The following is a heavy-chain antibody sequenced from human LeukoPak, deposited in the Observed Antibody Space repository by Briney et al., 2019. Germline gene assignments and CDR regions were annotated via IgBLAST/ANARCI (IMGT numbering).Heavy chain of an antibody. V-gene: IGHV1-8*01. CDR3: ARGDYYGSGSPNWFDP. J-gene: IGHJ5*02. CDR2: MNPNSGNT. Sequence: ASVKVSCKASGYTFTSYDINWVRQGTGQGLEWMGWMNPNSGNTGYAQKFQGRVTMTRNTSISTAYMELSSLRSEDTAVYYCARGDYYGSGSPNWFDPWGQGTLVTVSS. CDR1: GYTFTSYD. D-gene: IGHD3-10*01.